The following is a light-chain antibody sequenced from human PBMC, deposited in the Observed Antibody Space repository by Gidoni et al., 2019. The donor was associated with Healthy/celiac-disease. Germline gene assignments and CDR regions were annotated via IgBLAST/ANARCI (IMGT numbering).Light chain of an antibody. V-gene: IGKV3-15*01. J-gene: IGKJ1*01. Sequence: IVMTQSPATLSVSPGERATLSCRASQSVSSNLAWYQQKPGQAPRLLIYGASTRATGIPDRFSGSGSGTEFTLTISSLQSEDFAVYYCQQYNNWPQTFGQGTKVEIK. CDR3: QQYNNWPQT. CDR1: QSVSSN. CDR2: GAS.